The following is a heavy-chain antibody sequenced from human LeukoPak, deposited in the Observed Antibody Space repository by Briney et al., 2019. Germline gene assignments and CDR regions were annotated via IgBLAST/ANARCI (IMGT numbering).Heavy chain of an antibody. CDR3: VKDLVAASENVRGWYPMDY. D-gene: IGHD6-19*01. Sequence: QSGRSLRLSCAASGFTFAKYTMHWVRHAPGKGLEWVSFISWDGARINYGDSVKGRFTISRDNSKNSLYLQMNSLRTEDTALYYCVKDLVAASENVRGWYPMDYWGQGTLVTVSS. J-gene: IGHJ4*02. V-gene: IGHV3-43*01. CDR2: ISWDGARI. CDR1: GFTFAKYT.